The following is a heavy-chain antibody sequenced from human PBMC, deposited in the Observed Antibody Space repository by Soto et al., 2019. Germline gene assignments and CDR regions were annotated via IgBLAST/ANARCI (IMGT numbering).Heavy chain of an antibody. J-gene: IGHJ6*02. CDR1: GFTFTTYS. V-gene: IGHV3-48*02. CDR3: LRGIIAFSFINTAPCGMDA. D-gene: IGHD2-2*02. Sequence: GGSLRLSCAASGFTFTTYSMSWFRQAPGKGLEWVSYITSSSGTIYYADSAKGRFTISRDNAKNSLYLQMNSLRDEDTAVYYFLRGIIAFSFINTAPCGMDALGQGTTVTVS. CDR2: ITSSSGTI.